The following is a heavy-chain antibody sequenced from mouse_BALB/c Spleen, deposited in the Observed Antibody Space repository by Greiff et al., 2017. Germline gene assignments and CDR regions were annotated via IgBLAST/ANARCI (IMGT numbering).Heavy chain of an antibody. D-gene: IGHD2-14*01. Sequence: ESGPELVKPGASVKISCKASGYAFSSSWMNWVKQRPGQGLEWIGRIYPGDGDTNYNGKFKGKATLTADKSSSTAYMQLSSLTSVDSAVYFCARSGVRLGYAMDYWGQGTSVTVSS. V-gene: IGHV1-82*01. J-gene: IGHJ4*01. CDR2: IYPGDGDT. CDR3: ARSGVRLGYAMDY. CDR1: GYAFSSSW.